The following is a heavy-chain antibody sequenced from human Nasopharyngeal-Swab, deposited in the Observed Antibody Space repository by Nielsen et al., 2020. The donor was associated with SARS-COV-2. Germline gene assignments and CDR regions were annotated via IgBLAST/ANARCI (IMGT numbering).Heavy chain of an antibody. CDR3: ARDFFVDGSPDY. D-gene: IGHD6-19*01. V-gene: IGHV3-30*09. CDR1: GFTFNIYA. J-gene: IGHJ4*02. Sequence: GESLKISCAASGFTFNIYALHWVRQAPGKGLEWVAVISYDGSNKYYADSVKGRFAISRDNSKNTMYLQMNSLRVEDTAVYYCARDFFVDGSPDYWGQGTLVTVSS. CDR2: ISYDGSNK.